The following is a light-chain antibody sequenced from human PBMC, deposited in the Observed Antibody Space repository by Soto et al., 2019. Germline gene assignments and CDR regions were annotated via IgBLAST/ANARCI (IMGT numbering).Light chain of an antibody. CDR3: TSYTSASTYV. V-gene: IGLV2-14*01. J-gene: IGLJ1*01. Sequence: QSALTQPASVSGSPGQSIAISCTGTSSDVGGHDSVSWYQQHPGKAPKLMIYNVSNRPSGVSNRFSGSKSGNTASLTISGLVAEDEADYFCTSYTSASTYVYGAGTKLTVL. CDR2: NVS. CDR1: SSDVGGHDS.